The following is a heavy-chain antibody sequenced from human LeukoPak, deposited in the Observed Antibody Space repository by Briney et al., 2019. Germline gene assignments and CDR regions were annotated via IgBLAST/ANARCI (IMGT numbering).Heavy chain of an antibody. D-gene: IGHD5-24*01. V-gene: IGHV3-74*01. CDR3: ARGTWATLYYYYMDV. J-gene: IGHJ6*03. CDR1: GFTFSSYW. CDR2: INSDGSRT. Sequence: GGSLRLSCAASGFTFSSYWMHWVRQAPGKGLVWVSRINSDGSRTSYADSVKGRFTISRDNAKNTLYLQMNSLRAEDTAVYYCARGTWATLYYYYMDVWGKGTTVTVSS.